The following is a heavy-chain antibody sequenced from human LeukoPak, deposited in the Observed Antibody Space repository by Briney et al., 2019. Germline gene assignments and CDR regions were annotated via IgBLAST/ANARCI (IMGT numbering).Heavy chain of an antibody. J-gene: IGHJ4*02. CDR1: GFTFSSYA. V-gene: IGHV3-30-3*02. Sequence: PGGSLRLSCAASGFTFSSYAMHWVRQAPGKGLEWVAVISYDGSNKYYADSVKGRFTISRDNSKNTLYLQMNSLRAEDTAVYYCAKPPHFSDVEMATPFDYWGQGTLVTVSS. D-gene: IGHD5-24*01. CDR3: AKPPHFSDVEMATPFDY. CDR2: ISYDGSNK.